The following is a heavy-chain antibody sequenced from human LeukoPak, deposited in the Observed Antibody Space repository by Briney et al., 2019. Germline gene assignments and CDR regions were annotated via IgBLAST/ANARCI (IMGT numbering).Heavy chain of an antibody. CDR2: INPNSGGT. Sequence: GASVKVSCKASGYTFTGYYMHWVRQAPGQGLEWMAWINPNSGGTNYAQKFQGRVTVTRDTSITTAYMELSRLRSDDTAVYYCARDRYWLAVAGTFDYWGQGTLVTVSS. CDR3: ARDRYWLAVAGTFDY. V-gene: IGHV1-2*02. J-gene: IGHJ4*02. CDR1: GYTFTGYY. D-gene: IGHD6-19*01.